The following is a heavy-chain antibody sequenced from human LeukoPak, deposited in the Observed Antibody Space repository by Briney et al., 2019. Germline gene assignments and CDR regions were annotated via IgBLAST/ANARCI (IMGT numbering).Heavy chain of an antibody. Sequence: GGSLRLSCAASGFTFSPSWMHWVRQVPGKGLVWVSRINTDGSTAYADSVKGRFTISRDNAKNSLYLQMNSLRAEDTAVYYCARGRGCSSTSCYPDYWGQGTLVTVSS. CDR1: GFTFSPSW. CDR3: ARGRGCSSTSCYPDY. D-gene: IGHD2-2*01. V-gene: IGHV3-74*01. J-gene: IGHJ4*02. CDR2: INTDGST.